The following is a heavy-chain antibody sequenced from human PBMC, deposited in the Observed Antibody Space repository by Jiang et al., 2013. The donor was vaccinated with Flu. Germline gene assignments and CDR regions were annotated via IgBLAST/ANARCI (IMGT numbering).Heavy chain of an antibody. CDR2: IYYSGST. V-gene: IGHV4-39*01. D-gene: IGHD5-12*01. Sequence: IRQPPGKGLEWIGSIYYSGSTYYNPSLKSRVTISVDTSKNQFSLKLSSVTAADTAVYYCASVEGEWLRLGGYGMDVWGQGTTVTVSS. CDR3: ASVEGEWLRLGGYGMDV. J-gene: IGHJ6*02.